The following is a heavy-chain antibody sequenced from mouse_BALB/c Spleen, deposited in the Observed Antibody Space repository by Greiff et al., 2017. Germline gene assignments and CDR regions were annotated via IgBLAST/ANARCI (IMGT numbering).Heavy chain of an antibody. J-gene: IGHJ4*01. CDR2: ISSGSSTI. Sequence: EVKLMESGAGLVKPARSRKLSCAASGFSFSSFGMHWVRQAPQKGLEWVAYISSGSSTIYYADTVKGRFTISSDNPKNPLFLQMTSLTSEDTAMSYCASMYDCDVSYDMDYWGQGTSVTVSS. CDR3: ASMYDCDVSYDMDY. CDR1: GFSFSSFG. D-gene: IGHD2-4*01. V-gene: IGHV5-17*02.